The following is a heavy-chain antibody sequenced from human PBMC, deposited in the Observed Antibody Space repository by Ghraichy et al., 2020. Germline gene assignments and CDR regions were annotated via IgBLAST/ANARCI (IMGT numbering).Heavy chain of an antibody. Sequence: GGSLRLSCAASGFSFSNYIMNWVRQAPGKGLEWVSHISSSSRTISYADSVKGRFTVSRDNAKNSLFLQMNSLRDEDTAVYYCARASRVVRFYYYDALDVWGQGTTVTVSS. CDR2: ISSSSRTI. CDR3: ARASRVVRFYYYDALDV. CDR1: GFSFSNYI. D-gene: IGHD4-23*01. V-gene: IGHV3-48*02. J-gene: IGHJ6*02.